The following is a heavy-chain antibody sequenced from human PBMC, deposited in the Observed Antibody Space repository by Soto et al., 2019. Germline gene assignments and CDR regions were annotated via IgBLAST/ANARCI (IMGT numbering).Heavy chain of an antibody. CDR3: ARGPGYSSGWYYQSGGFRH. CDR2: INHSGST. J-gene: IGHJ1*01. V-gene: IGHV4-34*01. CDR1: GGSFSGYY. D-gene: IGHD6-19*01. Sequence: SETLSLTCAVYGGSFSGYYWSWIRQPPEKGLEWIGEINHSGSTNYNPSLKSRVTISVDTSKNQFSLKLSSVTAADTAVYYCARGPGYSSGWYYQSGGFRHWGQGTLVTVSS.